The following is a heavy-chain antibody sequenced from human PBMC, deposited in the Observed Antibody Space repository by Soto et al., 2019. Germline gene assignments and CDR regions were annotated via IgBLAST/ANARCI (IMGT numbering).Heavy chain of an antibody. CDR1: GFTVSSNY. V-gene: IGHV3-53*01. CDR2: IYSGGST. CDR3: ARDRGIAARRGYYYGMDV. D-gene: IGHD6-6*01. Sequence: GGSLRLSCAASGFTVSSNYMSWVRQAPGKGLEWVSVIYSGGSTYYADSVKGRFTISRDNSKNTLYLQMNSLRAEDTAVYYCARDRGIAARRGYYYGMDVWGQGTTVTVSS. J-gene: IGHJ6*02.